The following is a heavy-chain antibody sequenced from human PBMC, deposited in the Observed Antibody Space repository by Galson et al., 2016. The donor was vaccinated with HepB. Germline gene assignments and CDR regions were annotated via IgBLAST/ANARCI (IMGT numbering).Heavy chain of an antibody. CDR3: ARVQKGVVVTWFYYCVDV. D-gene: IGHD2-21*02. CDR1: GDSFNTGNYY. CDR2: IYYTGTT. Sequence: SETLSLTCTGSGDSFNTGNYYWAWIRQPPGKGLEWIATIYYTGTTYYNPSLKSRLTISVDTSKNQFSLRLGSVTAADTGVYYCARVQKGVVVTWFYYCVDVWGKGTTVTVSS. V-gene: IGHV4-39*02. J-gene: IGHJ6*03.